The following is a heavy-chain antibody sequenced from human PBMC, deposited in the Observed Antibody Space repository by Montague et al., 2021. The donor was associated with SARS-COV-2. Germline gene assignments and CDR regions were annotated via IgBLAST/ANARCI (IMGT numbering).Heavy chain of an antibody. CDR1: GFTFSSYE. D-gene: IGHD5-24*01. CDR3: ASDSGIEIPDYYYSMDV. J-gene: IGHJ6*02. V-gene: IGHV3-48*03. CDR2: ISSSGSNI. Sequence: SLRLSCAASGFTFSSYEMNWVRQAPGKGLEWVADISSSGSNIYYADSVKGRFTISRDNAKNSLYLQMNSLRAEDTAVYYCASDSGIEIPDYYYSMDVWGQGTTVTVSS.